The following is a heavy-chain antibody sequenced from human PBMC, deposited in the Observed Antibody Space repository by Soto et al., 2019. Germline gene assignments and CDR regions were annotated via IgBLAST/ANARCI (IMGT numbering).Heavy chain of an antibody. D-gene: IGHD1-26*01. CDR2: IIPIFGTA. Sequence: QVQLVQSGAEVKKPGASVKVSCKASGGTFSSYSINWVRQAPGQGLEWMGEIIPIFGTANYARKFRGRVTMTADESTSTAYMELSTLRSEDTSVYYGARDAGRHSGAIDYWGQGTLVTVSS. J-gene: IGHJ4*02. CDR1: GGTFSSYS. CDR3: ARDAGRHSGAIDY. V-gene: IGHV1-69*01.